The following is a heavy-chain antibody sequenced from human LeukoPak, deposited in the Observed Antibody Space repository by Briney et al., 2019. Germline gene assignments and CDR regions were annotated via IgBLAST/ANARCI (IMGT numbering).Heavy chain of an antibody. CDR1: GFTFSGYW. CDR3: ARDAEVVPATIDYFDY. V-gene: IGHV3-7*01. CDR2: IKQDGSEK. J-gene: IGHJ4*02. D-gene: IGHD2-2*02. Sequence: PGGSLRLSCAASGFTFSGYWMSWVRQAPGKWLEWVANIKQDGSEKYYVDSVKGRFTISRDNAKNSLYLQMNSLRAEDTAVYYCARDAEVVPATIDYFDYWGQGALVTVSS.